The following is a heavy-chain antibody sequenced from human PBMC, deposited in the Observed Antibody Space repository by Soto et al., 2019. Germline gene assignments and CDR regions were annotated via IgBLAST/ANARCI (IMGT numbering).Heavy chain of an antibody. Sequence: GGSLRLSCAASGFTFSDYYMSWIRQAPGKGLEWVSYISSSGSTIYYADSGKGRFTISRDNAKNSLYLQMNSLRAEDTAVYYCARERYDFWSGYPPRYYYMDVWGKGTTVTVSS. CDR2: ISSSGSTI. V-gene: IGHV3-11*01. CDR3: ARERYDFWSGYPPRYYYMDV. CDR1: GFTFSDYY. D-gene: IGHD3-3*01. J-gene: IGHJ6*03.